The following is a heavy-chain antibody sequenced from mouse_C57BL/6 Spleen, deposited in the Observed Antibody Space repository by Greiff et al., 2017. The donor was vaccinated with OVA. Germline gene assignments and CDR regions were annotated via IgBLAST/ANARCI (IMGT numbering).Heavy chain of an antibody. CDR1: GYTFTDYE. Sequence: VQRVESGAELVRPGASVTQSCKASGYTFTDYEMHWVKQTPVHGLEWIGAIDPETGGTAYNQKFKGKAILTADKSSSTAYMELRSLTSEDSAVYYCTRGGLDSSGHVRFAYWGQGTLVTVSA. J-gene: IGHJ3*01. V-gene: IGHV1-15*01. CDR3: TRGGLDSSGHVRFAY. CDR2: IDPETGGT. D-gene: IGHD3-2*02.